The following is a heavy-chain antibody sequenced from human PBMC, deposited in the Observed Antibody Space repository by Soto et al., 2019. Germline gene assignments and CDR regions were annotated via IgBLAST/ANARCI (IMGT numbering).Heavy chain of an antibody. Sequence: IRHSSTASEFKFNISWISGSLQKPGKGLEWVANIKEDGSQKWYVDSVKGRFTISRENAKNSLYLQMSILRVEDTAVYYCARGDYYDVSGPFSDAFDIWGQGTMVNVSS. J-gene: IGHJ3*02. D-gene: IGHD3-22*01. CDR1: EFKFNISW. CDR2: IKEDGSQK. V-gene: IGHV3-7*04. CDR3: ARGDYYDVSGPFSDAFDI.